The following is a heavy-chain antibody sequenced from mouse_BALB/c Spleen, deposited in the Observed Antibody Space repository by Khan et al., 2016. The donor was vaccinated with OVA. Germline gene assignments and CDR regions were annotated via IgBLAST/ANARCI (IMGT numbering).Heavy chain of an antibody. D-gene: IGHD1-1*01. CDR3: ARIKKIVATYFDY. J-gene: IGHJ2*01. Sequence: VQLQQSGAELVKAGASVKMSCKASGYTFTSYWMHWVKQRLGQGLEWFAETNPTNGRTYCNEKFKSKATLTVDKSSSTAYMLLSGPTFEDSAVYYYARIKKIVATYFDYWGQGTTLTVSS. CDR1: GYTFTSYW. V-gene: IGHV1S81*02. CDR2: TNPTNGRT.